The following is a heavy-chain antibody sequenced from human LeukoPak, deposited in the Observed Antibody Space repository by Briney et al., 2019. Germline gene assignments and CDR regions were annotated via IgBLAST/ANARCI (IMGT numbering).Heavy chain of an antibody. V-gene: IGHV4-59*12. J-gene: IGHJ4*02. D-gene: IGHD6-6*01. CDR3: ARTSSSSRDYYFDY. Sequence: SETLSLTCTVSGGSISSYYWSWIRQSPGKGLEWIGYIYYSGSTYYNPSLKSRVTISVDTSKNQFSLKLSSVTAADTAVYYCARTSSSSRDYYFDYWGQGTLVTVSS. CDR1: GGSISSYY. CDR2: IYYSGST.